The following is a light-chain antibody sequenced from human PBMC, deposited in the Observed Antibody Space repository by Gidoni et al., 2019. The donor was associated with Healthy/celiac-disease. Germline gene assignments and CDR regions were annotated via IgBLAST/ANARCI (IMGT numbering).Light chain of an antibody. J-gene: IGKJ4*01. V-gene: IGKV3-11*01. CDR2: DAS. CDR1: QSVSSY. CDR3: QQRSNWLLT. Sequence: EIVLTQSPATLSLSPGERATLSCRASQSVSSYVAWYQQKPGQAPRLLIYDASNRATGIPARFSGSGSGTDFTLTISSLEPEDFAVYYCQQRSNWLLTFGGXTKVEIK.